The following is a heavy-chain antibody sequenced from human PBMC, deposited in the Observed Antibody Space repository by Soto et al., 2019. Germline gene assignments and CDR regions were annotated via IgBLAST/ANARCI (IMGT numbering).Heavy chain of an antibody. J-gene: IGHJ4*02. Sequence: SETLSLTCAVSGGSISSGGYSWSWIRQPPGKGLEWIGYTYHSGSTYYNPSLKSRVTISVDRSKNQFSLKLSSVTAADTAVYYCARTSDSSGYFDYWGQGTLVTVSS. D-gene: IGHD3-22*01. CDR3: ARTSDSSGYFDY. CDR2: TYHSGST. CDR1: GGSISSGGYS. V-gene: IGHV4-30-2*01.